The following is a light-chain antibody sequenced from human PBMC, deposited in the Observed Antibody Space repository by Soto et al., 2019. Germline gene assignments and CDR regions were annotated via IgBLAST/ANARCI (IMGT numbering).Light chain of an antibody. J-gene: IGKJ2*01. Sequence: DIVMTQSPDSLAVSLGERATINCKSSQSVLYSSNNKNYLAWYQQRPGQPPKLLIYWASTRESGVPDRFSGSGSGTVFTLPITSLQAEDVAVYYCHQYESTPPTFGQGTKLEIK. CDR1: QSVLYSSNNKNY. V-gene: IGKV4-1*01. CDR2: WAS. CDR3: HQYESTPPT.